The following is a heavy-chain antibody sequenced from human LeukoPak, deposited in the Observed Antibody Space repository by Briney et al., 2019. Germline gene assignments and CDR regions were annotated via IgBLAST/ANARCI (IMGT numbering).Heavy chain of an antibody. D-gene: IGHD6-19*01. J-gene: IGHJ4*02. Sequence: GGSLRLSCAASGFTFSDYYMSWIRQAPGKGLEWVSYISSSSSCTNYADSVKGRFTISRDNAKNSLYLQMNSLRAEDTAVYYCARGLESSGWLDFDYWGQGTLVTVSS. CDR2: ISSSSSCT. V-gene: IGHV3-11*06. CDR3: ARGLESSGWLDFDY. CDR1: GFTFSDYY.